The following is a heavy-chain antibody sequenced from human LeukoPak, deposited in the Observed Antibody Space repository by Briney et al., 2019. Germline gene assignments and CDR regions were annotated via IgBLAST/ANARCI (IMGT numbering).Heavy chain of an antibody. J-gene: IGHJ3*02. CDR1: GFTFDDYA. V-gene: IGHV3-9*01. CDR2: ISWNSGSI. D-gene: IGHD5-24*01. Sequence: GGSLRLSCAASGFTFDDYAMHWVRQAPGKGLEWASGISWNSGSIGYADSVKGRFTISRDNAKNSLYLQMNSLRAEDTALYYCAKDISARVEANAFDIWGQGTMVTVSS. CDR3: AKDISARVEANAFDI.